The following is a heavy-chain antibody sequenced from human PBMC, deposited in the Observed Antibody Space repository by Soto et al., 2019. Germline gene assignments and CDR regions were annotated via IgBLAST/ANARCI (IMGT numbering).Heavy chain of an antibody. V-gene: IGHV1-69*13. J-gene: IGHJ6*02. Sequence: SVKVSCKASGGTFSSYAISWVRQAPGQGLEWMGGIIPIFGTANYAQKFQGRVTITADESTSTAYMELSSLRSEDTAVYYCAREARVYYGMDVWGQGTTVTVSS. CDR1: GGTFSSYA. D-gene: IGHD2-8*01. CDR2: IIPIFGTA. CDR3: AREARVYYGMDV.